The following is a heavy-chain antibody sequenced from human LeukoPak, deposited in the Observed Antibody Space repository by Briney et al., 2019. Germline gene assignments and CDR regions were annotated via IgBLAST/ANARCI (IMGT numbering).Heavy chain of an antibody. CDR1: GYSISSGYY. J-gene: IGHJ5*02. CDR2: IYHSGST. V-gene: IGHV4-38-2*01. D-gene: IGHD6-13*01. CDR3: ARLIGVAAATTNWFDP. Sequence: TSETLSLTCAVSGYSISSGYYWGWIRQPPGKGLEWIGSIYHSGSTYYNPSLKSRVTISVDTSKNQFSLKLSSVTAADTAVYYCARLIGVAAATTNWFDPWGQGTLVTVSS.